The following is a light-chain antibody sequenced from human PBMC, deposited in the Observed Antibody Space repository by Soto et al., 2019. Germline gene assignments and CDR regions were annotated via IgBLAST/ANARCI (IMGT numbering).Light chain of an antibody. CDR3: QQYGSSGT. CDR1: QSVSNNY. CDR2: GAS. V-gene: IGKV3-20*01. Sequence: EIVLTQSPGTLSLSLGESATLSCRASQSVSNNYLAWYQQKPGQAPRLLIYGASNRATGIPDRFSGSGSGTDFTLTISRLEPEDFAVYYCQQYGSSGTFGQGTKVDIK. J-gene: IGKJ1*01.